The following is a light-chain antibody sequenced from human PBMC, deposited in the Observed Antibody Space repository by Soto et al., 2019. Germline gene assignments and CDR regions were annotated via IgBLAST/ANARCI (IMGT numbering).Light chain of an antibody. CDR2: AAY. V-gene: IGKV1-39*01. CDR3: QQSYSTLWT. Sequence: DIQMTQSPSSLSASVGDRVTITCRASQSISSYLNWYQQKPGKAPKLLIYAAYSLQSGVPSRFSGSRSGTDFTLTISSLQPEDFATYYCQQSYSTLWTFGQGTKVEIK. J-gene: IGKJ1*01. CDR1: QSISSY.